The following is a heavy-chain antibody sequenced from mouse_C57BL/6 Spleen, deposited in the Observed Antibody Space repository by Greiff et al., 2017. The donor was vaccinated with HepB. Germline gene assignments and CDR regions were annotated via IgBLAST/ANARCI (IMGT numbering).Heavy chain of an antibody. V-gene: IGHV3-6*01. Sequence: EVKLQESGPGLVKPSQSLSLTCSVTGYSITSGYYWNWIRQFPGNKLEWMGYISYDGSNNYNPSLKNRISITRDTSKNQFFLKLNSVTTEDTATYYCARGEYDYDDYFDYWGQGTTLTVSS. CDR3: ARGEYDYDDYFDY. J-gene: IGHJ2*01. CDR2: ISYDGSN. CDR1: GYSITSGYY. D-gene: IGHD2-4*01.